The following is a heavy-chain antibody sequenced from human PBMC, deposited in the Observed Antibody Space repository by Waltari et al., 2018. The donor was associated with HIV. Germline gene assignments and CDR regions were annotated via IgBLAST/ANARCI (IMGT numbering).Heavy chain of an antibody. Sequence: EVHLVESGGGLVRPGGSARLACGASGFSVSRNVMTWVRQGPGKGLEWVSLMYSGGTTHYLDSVKGRFTIYRDNPKNMVYLQMNGLRVEDTGVYYCAASVFLDYWGQGTLLTVSS. CDR2: MYSGGTT. CDR3: AASVFLDY. CDR1: GFSVSRNV. V-gene: IGHV3-66*01. J-gene: IGHJ4*02.